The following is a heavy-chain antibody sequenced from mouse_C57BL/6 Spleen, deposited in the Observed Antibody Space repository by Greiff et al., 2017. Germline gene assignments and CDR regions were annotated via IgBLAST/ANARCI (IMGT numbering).Heavy chain of an antibody. D-gene: IGHD1-1*01. V-gene: IGHV14-3*01. CDR2: IDPANGNT. CDR3: ARAFITTVVAHWYFDV. Sequence: EVQLQQSVAELVRPGASVKLSCTASGFNIKNTYMHWVKQRPEQGLEWIGRIDPANGNTKYAPKFQGKATITADTSSNTAYLQLSSLTSEDTAIYYCARAFITTVVAHWYFDVWGTGTTVTVSS. J-gene: IGHJ1*03. CDR1: GFNIKNTY.